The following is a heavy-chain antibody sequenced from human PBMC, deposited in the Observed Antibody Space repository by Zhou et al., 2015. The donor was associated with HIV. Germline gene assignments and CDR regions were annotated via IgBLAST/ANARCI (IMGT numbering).Heavy chain of an antibody. V-gene: IGHV1-18*01. CDR1: GYTFTSYG. CDR2: ISVYNGNT. CDR3: ARDRPDYDILTGSNGEFDY. J-gene: IGHJ4*02. Sequence: QAQLVQSGAEVKKPGASVKVSCKASGYTFTSYGISWVRQAPGQGLEWMGWISVYNGNTNYAQKLQGRVTMTTDTSTSTAYMELRSLRSDDTAVYYCARDRPDYDILTGSNGEFDYWGQGTLVTVSS. D-gene: IGHD3-9*01.